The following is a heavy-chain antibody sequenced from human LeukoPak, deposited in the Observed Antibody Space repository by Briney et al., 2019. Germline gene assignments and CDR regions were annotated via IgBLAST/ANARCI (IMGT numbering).Heavy chain of an antibody. CDR1: GFTFSDYY. V-gene: IGHV3-11*01. J-gene: IGHJ4*02. CDR3: ARDRSGGAYYYDSSGYSL. D-gene: IGHD3-22*01. CDR2: ISGSGDII. Sequence: PGGYLRLSCVASGFTFSDYYMSWIRQAPGKGLEWVSYISGSGDIIYYADSVMGRFTVSRDNAKNSLYLQMNSLTAEDTTVYYCARDRSGGAYYYDSSGYSLWGQGTLVTVSS.